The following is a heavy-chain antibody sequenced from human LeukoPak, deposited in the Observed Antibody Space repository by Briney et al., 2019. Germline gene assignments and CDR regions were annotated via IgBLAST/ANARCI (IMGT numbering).Heavy chain of an antibody. CDR2: IYWDNDK. D-gene: IGHD1-14*01. CDR3: AHRRGGYNWNHGDFDY. J-gene: IGHJ4*02. V-gene: IGHV2-5*02. Sequence: SGPTLVNPTQTLTLTCTFSGFSLTTSGVGVGWIRQPPGKAPEWLALIYWDNDKRHSPSLKTRLTITKDTSKNLVVFIMTDMDPVDTATYFCAHRRGGYNWNHGDFDYWGQGTLVTVSS. CDR1: GFSLTTSGVG.